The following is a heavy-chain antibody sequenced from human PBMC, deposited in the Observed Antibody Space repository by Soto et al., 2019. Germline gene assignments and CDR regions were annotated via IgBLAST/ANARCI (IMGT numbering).Heavy chain of an antibody. V-gene: IGHV1-69*13. D-gene: IGHD6-19*01. Sequence: SVKVSCKASGGTFSSYAISWVRQAPGQGLEWMGGIIPIFGTANYAQKFQGGVTITADESTSTAYMELSSLRSEDTAVYYCARDPRYSSGWYRARAYNWFDPWGQGTLVTVSS. CDR3: ARDPRYSSGWYRARAYNWFDP. CDR2: IIPIFGTA. J-gene: IGHJ5*02. CDR1: GGTFSSYA.